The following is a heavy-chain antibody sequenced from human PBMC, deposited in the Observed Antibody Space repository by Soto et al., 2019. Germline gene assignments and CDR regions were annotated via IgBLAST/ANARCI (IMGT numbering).Heavy chain of an antibody. CDR3: ARVGIQLWFGDY. J-gene: IGHJ4*02. CDR2: IYYSGST. V-gene: IGHV4-39*01. Sequence: QLQLQESGPGLVKPSETLSLTCTVSGGSISSSSYYWGWIRQPPGKGLEWIGSIYYSGSTYYNPSLRSRVTISVDTSKIQFSLKLSSVTAADTAVYYCARVGIQLWFGDYWGQGTLVTVSS. D-gene: IGHD5-18*01. CDR1: GGSISSSSYY.